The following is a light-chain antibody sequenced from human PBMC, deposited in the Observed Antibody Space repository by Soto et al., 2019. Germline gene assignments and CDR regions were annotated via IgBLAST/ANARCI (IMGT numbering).Light chain of an antibody. CDR2: GNS. CDR3: QSYDSSRSGVV. Sequence: QSVLTQPPSVSGAPGQTVTISCTGSSPNIGAGYDVHWYQQLPGTAPKLLIYGNSDRPSGVPDRFSGSKSGTSASLAITGLQAEDEADYYCQSYDSSRSGVVFGGGTKLTVL. J-gene: IGLJ2*01. CDR1: SPNIGAGYD. V-gene: IGLV1-40*01.